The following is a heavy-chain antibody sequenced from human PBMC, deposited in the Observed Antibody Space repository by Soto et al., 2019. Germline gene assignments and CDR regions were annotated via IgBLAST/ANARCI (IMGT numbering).Heavy chain of an antibody. CDR3: ASERSAQYFDY. J-gene: IGHJ4*02. V-gene: IGHV1-69*06. Sequence: GASVKVSCKASGGTFSGHGIAGVRQVPGQGLEWMGGIMPTFGSATYAPKFQGRVTISADKSTSTAYMELSSLRSEDTAVYFCASERSAQYFDYWGQGTLVTVSS. CDR2: IMPTFGSA. D-gene: IGHD1-26*01. CDR1: GGTFSGHG.